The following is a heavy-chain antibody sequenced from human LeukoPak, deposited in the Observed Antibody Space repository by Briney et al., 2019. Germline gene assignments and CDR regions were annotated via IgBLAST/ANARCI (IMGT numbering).Heavy chain of an antibody. J-gene: IGHJ4*02. CDR3: ARGAGNGLRFLEWLLAPHFDY. CDR2: IYYSGST. CDR1: GGSISSSSYY. Sequence: SGTLSLTCTVSGGSISSSSYYWRWIRQPPGKGLEWIGSIYYSGSTYYNPSLKSRVTISVDTSKNQFSLKLSSVTAADTAVYYCARGAGNGLRFLEWLLAPHFDYWGQGTLVTVSS. V-gene: IGHV4-39*07. D-gene: IGHD3-3*01.